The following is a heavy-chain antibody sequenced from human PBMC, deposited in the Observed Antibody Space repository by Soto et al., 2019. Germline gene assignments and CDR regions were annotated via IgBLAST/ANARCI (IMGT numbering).Heavy chain of an antibody. J-gene: IGHJ4*02. CDR3: ARLMGTSFDF. D-gene: IGHD2-8*01. CDR2: ARNKVSSYTT. V-gene: IGHV3-72*01. Sequence: GGSLRLSCAASGFTFSDHYMDWVRQAPGKGLEWVGRARNKVSSYTTAYAASVKGRFTISRDDSKNSLYLQMNSLKTEDTAVYFCARLMGTSFDFWGQGTLVTVYS. CDR1: GFTFSDHY.